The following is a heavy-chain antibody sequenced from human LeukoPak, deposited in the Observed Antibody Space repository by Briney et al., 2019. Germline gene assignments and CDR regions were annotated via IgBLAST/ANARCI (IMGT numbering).Heavy chain of an antibody. V-gene: IGHV3-48*04. D-gene: IGHD1-14*01. J-gene: IGHJ4*02. CDR3: AREHITGFLTY. CDR1: GFTFSSYS. CDR2: ISSSSSTI. Sequence: GGSLRLSCAASGFTFSSYSMNWVRQAPGKGLEWVSYISSSSSTIYYADSVKGRFTISRDNAKNTLYLQMNSLRAEDTAVYYCAREHITGFLTYWGQGTLVTVSS.